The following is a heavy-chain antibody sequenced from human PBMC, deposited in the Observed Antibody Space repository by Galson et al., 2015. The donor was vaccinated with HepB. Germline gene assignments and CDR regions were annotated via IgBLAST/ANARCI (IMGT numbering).Heavy chain of an antibody. CDR3: ADSNSSYYYYMDV. CDR2: IYHSGSP. D-gene: IGHD2/OR15-2a*01. V-gene: IGHV4-30-2*01. J-gene: IGHJ6*03. Sequence: TLSLTCAVSGGSISGGGYSWSWIRQPPGKGLEWIGYIYHSGSPYYNPSLKSRVTITLDGSKNQVSLKPTSVTVADTAVYYCADSNSSYYYYMDVWGKGTTVTVSS. CDR1: GGSISGGGYS.